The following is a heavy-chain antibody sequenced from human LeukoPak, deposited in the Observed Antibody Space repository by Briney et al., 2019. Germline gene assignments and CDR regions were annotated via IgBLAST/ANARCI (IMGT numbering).Heavy chain of an antibody. J-gene: IGHJ6*03. V-gene: IGHV1-8*01. CDR2: MNPNSSNT. CDR3: ARTGSGWLRKPYYYYYYMDV. Sequence: ASVKVSCKASGYTFTSYDINWVRQATGQGLEWMGWMNPNSSNTGYAQKFQGRVTMTRNTSISTAYMELSSLRSEDTAVYYCARTGSGWLRKPYYYYYYMDVWGKGTTVTVSS. CDR1: GYTFTSYD. D-gene: IGHD6-25*01.